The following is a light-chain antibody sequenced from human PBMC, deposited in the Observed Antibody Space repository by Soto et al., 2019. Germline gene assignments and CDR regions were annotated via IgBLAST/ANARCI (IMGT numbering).Light chain of an antibody. V-gene: IGKV3-15*01. CDR1: QGIGDT. Sequence: VMRRSPAPVPVSPGEGATLSGRASQGIGDTLAWYQHKPGQTPRLLIYDTSTRATGVPTRFSGSRSGAEFTLAINSLQSEDFAVYYCQPYYNWPLTFGGGTKVDIK. CDR2: DTS. J-gene: IGKJ4*01. CDR3: QPYYNWPLT.